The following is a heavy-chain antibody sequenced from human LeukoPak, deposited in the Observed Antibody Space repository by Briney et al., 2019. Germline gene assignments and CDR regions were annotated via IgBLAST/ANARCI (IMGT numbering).Heavy chain of an antibody. CDR1: GFTFSSHS. J-gene: IGHJ4*02. Sequence: QPGGSLRLSCAASGFTFSSHSMKWVRQAPGKGLEWVSYISSSSSTIYYADSVKGRFTISRDNAKNSPYLQMNSLRAEDTAVYYCARGAYYYEDWGQGTLVTVSS. CDR3: ARGAYYYED. V-gene: IGHV3-48*01. D-gene: IGHD3-22*01. CDR2: ISSSSSTI.